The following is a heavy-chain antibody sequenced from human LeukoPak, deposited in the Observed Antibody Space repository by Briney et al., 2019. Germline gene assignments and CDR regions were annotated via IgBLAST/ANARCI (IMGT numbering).Heavy chain of an antibody. CDR3: ARAWQWLPLDS. V-gene: IGHV4-4*07. D-gene: IGHD6-19*01. CDR2: IHTSGST. J-gene: IGHJ4*02. CDR1: GGSISSYY. Sequence: SETLSLTCTVSGGSISSYYWSRIRQPAGKGLEWIGRIHTSGSTNYNPSLKSRVTMSVDTSKNQFSLKVTSVTAADTAVYYCARAWQWLPLDSWGQGTLVTVSS.